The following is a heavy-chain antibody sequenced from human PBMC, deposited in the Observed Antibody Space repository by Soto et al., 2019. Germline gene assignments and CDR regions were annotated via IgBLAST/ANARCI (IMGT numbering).Heavy chain of an antibody. Sequence: GASVKVSCKASGYAFTDYYMHWVRQAPGQGLEWMGWINPNSGGTNYAQKFQGWVTMTRDTSISTAYMELTSLRVEDTAVYYCAKDQQWLLKSHFDSWGQGTLVTVSS. CDR1: GYAFTDYY. CDR2: INPNSGGT. D-gene: IGHD6-19*01. CDR3: AKDQQWLLKSHFDS. V-gene: IGHV1-2*04. J-gene: IGHJ4*02.